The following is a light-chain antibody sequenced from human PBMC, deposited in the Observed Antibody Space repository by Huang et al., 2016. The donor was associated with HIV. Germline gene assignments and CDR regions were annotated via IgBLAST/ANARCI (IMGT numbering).Light chain of an antibody. CDR1: QSINNH. V-gene: IGKV3-11*01. Sequence: FVLSQSPATLSWYLGERVTLSCRARQSINNHLAWYHQRTGQAPILLIYDASNRVAVVPVRFSSSGSGTDFTLTFSSLEPEDLALYYCQQHHSLLTFGGGTKLEVK. CDR2: DAS. J-gene: IGKJ4*01. CDR3: QQHHSLLT.